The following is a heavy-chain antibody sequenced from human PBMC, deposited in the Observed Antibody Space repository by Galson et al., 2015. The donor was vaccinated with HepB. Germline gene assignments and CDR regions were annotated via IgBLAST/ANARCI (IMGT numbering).Heavy chain of an antibody. J-gene: IGHJ5*02. V-gene: IGHV7-4-1*02. CDR3: ARGEENDSSGYYFNWFDP. Sequence: SVKVSCKASGYTFTSYAMNWVRQAPGQGLEWMGWINTNTGNPTYAQGFTGRFVFSLDTSVSTAYLQISSLKAEDTAVYYCARGEENDSSGYYFNWFDPWGQGTLVTVSS. CDR1: GYTFTSYA. D-gene: IGHD3-22*01. CDR2: INTNTGNP.